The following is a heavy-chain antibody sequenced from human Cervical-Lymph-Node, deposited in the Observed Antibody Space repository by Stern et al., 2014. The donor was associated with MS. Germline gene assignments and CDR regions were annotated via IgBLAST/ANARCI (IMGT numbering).Heavy chain of an antibody. J-gene: IGHJ3*02. CDR2: IIPMFGTA. CDR3: ARTDYYDSSGYYDDAFDI. V-gene: IGHV1-69*06. CDR1: GGTFSSYA. Sequence: QVQLVQSGAEVKKPGSSVKVSCKASGGTFSSYAIAWVRQAPGQGLEWMGEIIPMFGTANFAQRFQGRVTITTDKSTSTAYMELSSLRSEDTAVYYCARTDYYDSSGYYDDAFDIWGQGTMVTVSS. D-gene: IGHD3-22*01.